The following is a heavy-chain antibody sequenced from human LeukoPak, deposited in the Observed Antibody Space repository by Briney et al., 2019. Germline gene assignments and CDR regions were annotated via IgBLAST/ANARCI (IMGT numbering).Heavy chain of an antibody. V-gene: IGHV3-30-3*01. CDR2: ISYDGSNK. CDR1: GFTFSSYA. D-gene: IGHD4-17*01. Sequence: QTGGSLRLSCAASGFTFSSYAMHWVRQAPGKGLEWVAVISYDGSNKYYADSVKGRFTISRDNSKNTLYLQMNSLRAEDTAVYYCARDGGDYGTNYGNFDYWGQGTLVTVSS. CDR3: ARDGGDYGTNYGNFDY. J-gene: IGHJ4*02.